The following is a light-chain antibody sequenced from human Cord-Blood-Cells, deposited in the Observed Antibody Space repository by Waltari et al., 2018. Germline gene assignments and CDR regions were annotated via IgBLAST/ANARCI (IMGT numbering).Light chain of an antibody. J-gene: IGLJ2*01. CDR2: EVS. CDR1: SSAVGGYNY. Sequence: QSALTQPPSASGSPGQSVTISCTGTSSAVGGYNYVSWYQQHPGKAPNLMIYEVSKRPPGVPDRFSGSKSGNTASLTVSGLQAEDEADYYCSSYAGSNNFVVFGGGTKLTVL. CDR3: SSYAGSNNFVV. V-gene: IGLV2-8*01.